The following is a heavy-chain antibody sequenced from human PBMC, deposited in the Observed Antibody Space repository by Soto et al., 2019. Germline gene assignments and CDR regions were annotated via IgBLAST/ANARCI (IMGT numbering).Heavy chain of an antibody. V-gene: IGHV3-7*05. CDR1: GFTFSSYW. CDR3: ATERAKCSSTSCYVWFDP. J-gene: IGHJ5*02. CDR2: IKQDGSEK. Sequence: EVQLVESGGGLVQPGGSLRLSCAASGFTFSSYWMSWVRQAPGKGLEWVANIKQDGSEKYYVDAVKGRFTFSRDNATNSLYLQMTSLSAEDTAVYYCATERAKCSSTSCYVWFDPWGQGTLVTVSS. D-gene: IGHD2-2*01.